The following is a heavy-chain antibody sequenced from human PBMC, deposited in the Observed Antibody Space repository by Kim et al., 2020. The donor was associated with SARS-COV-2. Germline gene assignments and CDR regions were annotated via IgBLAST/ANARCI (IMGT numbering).Heavy chain of an antibody. J-gene: IGHJ5*02. D-gene: IGHD2-2*01. Sequence: GGSLRLSCAASGFTFSSYWINWVRQAPGKGLEWVANIKQDGSEKYYVDSVKGRFTISRDNAKNSLYLQMNSLRAEDTAVYYCARERGKYQLLSFRPRSGWFDPWGQGTLVTVSS. CDR2: IKQDGSEK. V-gene: IGHV3-7*01. CDR1: GFTFSSYW. CDR3: ARERGKYQLLSFRPRSGWFDP.